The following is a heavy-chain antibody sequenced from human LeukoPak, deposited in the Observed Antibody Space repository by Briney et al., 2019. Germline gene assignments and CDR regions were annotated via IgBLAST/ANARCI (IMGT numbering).Heavy chain of an antibody. CDR3: ARDLTRGGGSSNYYYYGMDV. CDR1: GFTFSSYA. V-gene: IGHV3-30*04. J-gene: IGHJ6*02. Sequence: GGSLRLSCAASGFTFSSYAMHWVRQAPGKGLEWVAVISYDGSNKYYADSVKGRFTISRDNSKNTLYLQMNSLRAEDTAVYYCARDLTRGGGSSNYYYYGMDVWGQGTTVTVSS. D-gene: IGHD2-15*01. CDR2: ISYDGSNK.